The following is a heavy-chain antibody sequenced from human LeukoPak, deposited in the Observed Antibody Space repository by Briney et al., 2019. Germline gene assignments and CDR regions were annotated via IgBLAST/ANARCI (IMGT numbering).Heavy chain of an antibody. D-gene: IGHD2-21*02. J-gene: IGHJ5*02. V-gene: IGHV1-2*02. CDR1: GYTFTGYY. Sequence: ASVKVSCKASGYTFTGYYMHWVRQAPGQGLEWMGWINPNSGGTNYAQKFQGRVTMTRDTSISTAYMELSRLRSDDTAVYYCARGVTKIFNWFDPWGQGTLVTVSS. CDR2: INPNSGGT. CDR3: ARGVTKIFNWFDP.